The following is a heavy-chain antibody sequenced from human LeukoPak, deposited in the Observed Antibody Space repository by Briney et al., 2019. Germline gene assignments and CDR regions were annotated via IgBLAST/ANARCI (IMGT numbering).Heavy chain of an antibody. D-gene: IGHD3-22*01. V-gene: IGHV3-30*03. CDR1: GFTFSSYG. Sequence: PGGSLRLSCAASGFTFSSYGMHRVRQAPGKGLEWVAVISYDGSNKYYADSVKGRFTISRDNSKNTLYLQMNSLRAEDTAVYYCARVHTYYYDSSGYSLDYWGQGTLVTVSS. CDR2: ISYDGSNK. CDR3: ARVHTYYYDSSGYSLDY. J-gene: IGHJ4*02.